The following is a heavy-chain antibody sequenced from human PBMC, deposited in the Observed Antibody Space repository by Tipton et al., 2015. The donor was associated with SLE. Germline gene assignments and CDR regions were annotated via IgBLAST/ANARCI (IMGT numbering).Heavy chain of an antibody. CDR2: INHSGST. J-gene: IGHJ4*02. D-gene: IGHD6-19*01. CDR1: GGSISSSSYY. CDR3: ARLKQWLVRPYYFDY. V-gene: IGHV4-39*07. Sequence: TLSLTCTVSGGSISSSSYYWGWIRQPPGKGLEWIGEINHSGSTNYNPSLKSRVTISVDTSKNQFSLKLSSVTAADTAVYYCARLKQWLVRPYYFDYWGQGTLVTVSS.